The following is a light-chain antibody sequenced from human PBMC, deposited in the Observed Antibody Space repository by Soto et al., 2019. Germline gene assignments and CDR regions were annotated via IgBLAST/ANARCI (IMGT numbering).Light chain of an antibody. CDR2: GAS. CDR1: QSVSST. J-gene: IGKJ4*01. CDR3: QQYSTWPLT. V-gene: IGKV3-15*01. Sequence: EVVMTQSPATLSVSPGERATLSCRASQSVSSTLAWYQQKPGQAPRLLIYGASTRATGIPARFSGSGSGTELTLTISSLQSEDFAVYYCQQYSTWPLTFGGGTKLEIK.